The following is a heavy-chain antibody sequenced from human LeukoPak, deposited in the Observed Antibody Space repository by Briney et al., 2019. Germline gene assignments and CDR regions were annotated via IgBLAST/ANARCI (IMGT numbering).Heavy chain of an antibody. CDR3: ARGSHYYDSTLETNWFDP. Sequence: SETLSLTCAVYGGSFSGYYWSWIRQPPGKGLEWIGEINHSGSTNYNPSLKSRVTISVDTSKNLFSLKLSSVTAADTAVYYCARGSHYYDSTLETNWFDPWGQGTLVTVSS. V-gene: IGHV4-34*01. J-gene: IGHJ5*02. CDR2: INHSGST. D-gene: IGHD3-22*01. CDR1: GGSFSGYY.